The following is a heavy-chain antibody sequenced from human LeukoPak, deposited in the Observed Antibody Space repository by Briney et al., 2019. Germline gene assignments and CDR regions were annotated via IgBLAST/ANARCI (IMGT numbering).Heavy chain of an antibody. CDR2: ISSSGSDI. V-gene: IGHV3-48*03. Sequence: PGGSLRLSCVASGFTFSASAVHWVRQASGKGLEWVSYISSSGSDIYYADSVKGRFTISRDNAKNSLYLHMNSLRAEDTAVYYCARDYGGSSPFDYWGQGTLVTVSS. CDR3: ARDYGGSSPFDY. J-gene: IGHJ4*02. D-gene: IGHD4-23*01. CDR1: GFTFSASA.